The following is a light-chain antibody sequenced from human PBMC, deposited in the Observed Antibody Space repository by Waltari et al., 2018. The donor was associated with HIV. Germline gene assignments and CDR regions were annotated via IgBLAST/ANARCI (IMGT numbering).Light chain of an antibody. V-gene: IGLV2-14*02. CDR2: DVD. CDR3: SSYRNNYVLV. J-gene: IGLJ3*02. CDR1: GNGVHTYQL. Sequence: QSALTQPASVSGSPGQSITISCTGIGNGVHTYQLVSWYQQQPDKAPQLIIYDVDTRPSGVSYRFSCSKSGNTASLTISGLQAEDEAYYYCSSYRNNYVLVFGGGTKLTVL.